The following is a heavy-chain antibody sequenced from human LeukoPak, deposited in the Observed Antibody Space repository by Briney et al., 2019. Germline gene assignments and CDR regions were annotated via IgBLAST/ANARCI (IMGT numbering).Heavy chain of an antibody. CDR3: ARVNRYSSPH. CDR1: GGTFSSYA. J-gene: IGHJ4*02. V-gene: IGHV1-18*01. D-gene: IGHD6-13*01. Sequence: ASVKVSCKASGGTFSSYAISWVRQAPGQGLEWMGWISAYNGNTNYAQKLQGRVTMTTDASTSTAYMELRSLRSDDTAVYYCARVNRYSSPHWGQGTLVTVSS. CDR2: ISAYNGNT.